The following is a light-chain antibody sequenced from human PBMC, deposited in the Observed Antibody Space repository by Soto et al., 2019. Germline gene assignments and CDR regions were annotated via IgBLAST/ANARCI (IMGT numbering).Light chain of an antibody. V-gene: IGKV3-20*01. CDR1: QSVTNNF. CDR2: GAS. CDR3: QQYGTPLFT. J-gene: IGKJ3*01. Sequence: IVLTQSPGTLSLSPGERATLSCGASQSVTNNFLAWYQQKPGQAPRLLIYGASSRATGVPDRFSGSGSGTDFTLTISRLEPGDFAVYYCQQYGTPLFTFGQGTKVDIK.